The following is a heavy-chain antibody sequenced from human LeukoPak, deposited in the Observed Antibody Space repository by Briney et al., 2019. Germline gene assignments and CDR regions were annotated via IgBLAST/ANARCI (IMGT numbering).Heavy chain of an antibody. V-gene: IGHV4-4*07. J-gene: IGHJ6*02. CDR3: ARDEYNWNNDYYYGMDV. CDR1: GGSISSYY. Sequence: SETLSLTCTVPGGSISSYYWSWIRQPAGKGLEWIGRIYTSGSTNYNPSLKSRVTMSVDTSKNQFSLKLSSVTAADTAVYYCARDEYNWNNDYYYGMDVWGQGTTVTVSS. CDR2: IYTSGST. D-gene: IGHD1-1*01.